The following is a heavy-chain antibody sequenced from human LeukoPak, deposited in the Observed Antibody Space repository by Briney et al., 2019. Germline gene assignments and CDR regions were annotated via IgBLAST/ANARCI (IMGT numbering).Heavy chain of an antibody. D-gene: IGHD1-26*01. J-gene: IGHJ4*02. CDR2: ISGCGGST. CDR1: GFTFSSYA. V-gene: IGHV3-23*01. Sequence: GGSLRLSCAASGFTFSSYAMSWVRQAPGKGLEWVSAISGCGGSTYYADSVKGRFTISRDNSKNTLYLQMNSLRAEDTAVYYCAKASSGSYYFDYWGQGTLVTVSS. CDR3: AKASSGSYYFDY.